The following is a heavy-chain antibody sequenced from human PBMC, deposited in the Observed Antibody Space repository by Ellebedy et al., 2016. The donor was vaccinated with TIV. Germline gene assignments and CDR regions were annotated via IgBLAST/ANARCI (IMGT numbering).Heavy chain of an antibody. V-gene: IGHV1-69*04. CDR2: IIPILGIA. J-gene: IGHJ4*02. CDR3: ARWDGYGGTFQGPFDW. D-gene: IGHD4/OR15-4a*01. CDR1: GYTFTRDG. Sequence: AASVKVSCKASGYTFTRDGFSWVRQAPGQGLEWMGRIIPILGIANYAEEFQGRVTITTDKFTSTAYMELRSLRFEDTAVYYCARWDGYGGTFQGPFDWWGQGTLVTVSP.